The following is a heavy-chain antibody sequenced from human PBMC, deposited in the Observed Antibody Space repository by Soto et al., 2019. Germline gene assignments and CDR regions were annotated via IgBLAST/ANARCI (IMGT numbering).Heavy chain of an antibody. CDR2: INAGNGNT. D-gene: IGHD6-19*01. V-gene: IGHV1-3*01. Sequence: ASVKVSCKASGYTFTSYAMHWVRQAPGQRLEWMGWINAGNGNTKYSQKFQGRVPITRDTSASTAYMELSSLRSEDTAVYYCARGLAPYYFDYWGQGTLVTVSS. J-gene: IGHJ4*02. CDR1: GYTFTSYA. CDR3: ARGLAPYYFDY.